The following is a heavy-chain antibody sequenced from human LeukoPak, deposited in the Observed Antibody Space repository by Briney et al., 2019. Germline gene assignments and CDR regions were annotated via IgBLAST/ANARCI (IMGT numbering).Heavy chain of an antibody. Sequence: PGGSLRLSCAASGFTFSSYWMSWVRQAPGKGLEWVSSISSGSSYIYYADSVKGRFTISRDNAKNSLYLQMNSLRAEDTAVYYCARDWGYYDSSGYYYPYYFDYWGQGTLVTVSS. D-gene: IGHD3-22*01. CDR3: ARDWGYYDSSGYYYPYYFDY. CDR2: ISSGSSYI. V-gene: IGHV3-21*01. CDR1: GFTFSSYW. J-gene: IGHJ4*02.